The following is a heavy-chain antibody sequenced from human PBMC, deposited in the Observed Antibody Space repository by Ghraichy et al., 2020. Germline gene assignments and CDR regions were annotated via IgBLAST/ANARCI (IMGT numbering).Heavy chain of an antibody. CDR3: ARVSLNFVEVARALDY. Sequence: GGSLRLSCAASGFTFGTYSMNWVRQAPGKGLEWVSSISSASHYIYYADSVKGRFTISRDNAKSSLYLQMNNLRAEDTAVYYCARVSLNFVEVARALDYWGQGTLVTVSS. D-gene: IGHD5-24*01. J-gene: IGHJ4*02. CDR1: GFTFGTYS. V-gene: IGHV3-21*01. CDR2: ISSASHYI.